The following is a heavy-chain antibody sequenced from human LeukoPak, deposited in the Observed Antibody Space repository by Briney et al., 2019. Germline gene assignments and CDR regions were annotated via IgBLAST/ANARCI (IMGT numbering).Heavy chain of an antibody. CDR3: ASSYSKDYDFWSGYFSRRGAFDI. Sequence: ASVKVSRKASGYTFTSYGISWVRQAPGQGLEWMGWINPNSGGTNYAQKFQGRVTMTRDTSISTAYMELSRLRSDDTAVYYCASSYSKDYDFWSGYFSRRGAFDIWGQGTMVTVSS. J-gene: IGHJ3*02. CDR1: GYTFTSYG. V-gene: IGHV1-2*02. D-gene: IGHD3-3*01. CDR2: INPNSGGT.